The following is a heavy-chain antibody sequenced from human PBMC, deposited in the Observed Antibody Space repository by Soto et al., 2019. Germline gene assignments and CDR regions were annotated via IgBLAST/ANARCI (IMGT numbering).Heavy chain of an antibody. J-gene: IGHJ6*02. CDR2: IWKDGSKT. CDR3: ARVGRGYSDYDFRGPPYYRMDV. CDR1: EFAFNTYD. Sequence: QVQLVESGGGVVQPGRSLRLSCAASEFAFNTYDMHWVRQAPGKGLEWVALIWKDGSKTYYADSVKGRFTISRDNSKNTLYLQMNSLRVEDTALYYCARVGRGYSDYDFRGPPYYRMDVWGHGTTVTVSS. V-gene: IGHV3-33*01. D-gene: IGHD5-12*01.